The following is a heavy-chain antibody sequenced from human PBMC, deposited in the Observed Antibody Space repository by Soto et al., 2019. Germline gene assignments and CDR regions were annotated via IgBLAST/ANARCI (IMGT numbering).Heavy chain of an antibody. V-gene: IGHV3-48*01. CDR3: ARDYYDYIWGSYRPNGSFDY. CDR2: ISSSSSTI. J-gene: IGHJ4*02. Sequence: GGSLRLSCAASGFTFSSYSMNWVRQAPGKGLEWVSYISSSSSTIYYADSVKGRFTISRDNAKNSLYLQMNSLRAEDTAVYYCARDYYDYIWGSYRPNGSFDYWGQGTLVTVSS. CDR1: GFTFSSYS. D-gene: IGHD3-16*02.